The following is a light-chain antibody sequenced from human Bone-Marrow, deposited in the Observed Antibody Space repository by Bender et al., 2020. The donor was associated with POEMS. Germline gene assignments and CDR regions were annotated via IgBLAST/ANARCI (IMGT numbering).Light chain of an antibody. J-gene: IGLJ2*01. CDR3: CSYVGSTIL. Sequence: QSALTQPASVSGSPGQSITISCTGTSTDVGGYTYVSWYQQHPGKAPKLMIYEVSTRASGVSNRFSGSKSANTASLTISGLQAEDEGDYYCCSYVGSTILFGGGTKVTVL. CDR2: EVS. V-gene: IGLV2-14*01. CDR1: STDVGGYTY.